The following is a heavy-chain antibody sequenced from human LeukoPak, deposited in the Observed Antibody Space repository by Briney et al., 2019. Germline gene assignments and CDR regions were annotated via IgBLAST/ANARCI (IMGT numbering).Heavy chain of an antibody. J-gene: IGHJ5*02. Sequence: PSETLSLTCTVSGGPFDSYYWTWLRQPPGKGLEWIAFIYHSGSAVYSPFLRSRVTMSVDRSKRQFSLTLSSVTAADTAVYYCARGVAVGGTTHFDPWGQGTLVTVSS. CDR1: GGPFDSYY. V-gene: IGHV4-59*08. CDR2: IYHSGSA. CDR3: ARGVAVGGTTHFDP. D-gene: IGHD6-13*01.